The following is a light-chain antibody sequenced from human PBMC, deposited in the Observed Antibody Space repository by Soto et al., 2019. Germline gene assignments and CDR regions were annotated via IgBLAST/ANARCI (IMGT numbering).Light chain of an antibody. V-gene: IGKV1-39*01. Sequence: EIQLTPSPSSLSVSAGARVTITCRASQTINSYLNWHQQKPGKAPKLLIYATSSLQSGVPSRFSGRGSGTNFTLTINSLQPEYFATYYCHQRYTMPLNFGGGSKVEIK. J-gene: IGKJ4*01. CDR2: ATS. CDR3: HQRYTMPLN. CDR1: QTINSY.